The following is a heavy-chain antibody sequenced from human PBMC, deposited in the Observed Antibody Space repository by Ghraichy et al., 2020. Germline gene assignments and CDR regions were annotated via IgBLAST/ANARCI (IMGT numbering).Heavy chain of an antibody. D-gene: IGHD3-22*01. CDR2: MHHGGNT. J-gene: IGHJ5*02. CDR3: ARVPCCPSGFSDGSGYYWAMRGFDP. CDR1: GASISSSDW. Sequence: SETLSLTCAVSGASISSSDWWTWVRQPPGKGLEWLAEMHHGGNTNYNPSIRSRVTISLDKSRNLLSLNVKSVTAADTAVYFCARVPCCPSGFSDGSGYYWAMRGFDPWGRGTLVTVAS. V-gene: IGHV4-4*02.